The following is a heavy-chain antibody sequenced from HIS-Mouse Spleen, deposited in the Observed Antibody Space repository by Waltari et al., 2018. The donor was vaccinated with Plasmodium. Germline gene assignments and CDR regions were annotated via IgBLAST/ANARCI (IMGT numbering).Heavy chain of an antibody. J-gene: IGHJ4*02. D-gene: IGHD6-19*01. CDR2: SYYSGST. CDR1: GGSISSSSYY. CDR3: ARLSIAVAGNFDY. Sequence: GPGLVKPSETLSLTCTVSGGSISSSSYYWGWIRQPPGKGLEWIGSSYYSGSTYYNPSLKSRVTISVDTSKNQFSLKLSSVTAADTAVYYCARLSIAVAGNFDYWGQGTLVTVSS. V-gene: IGHV4-39*01.